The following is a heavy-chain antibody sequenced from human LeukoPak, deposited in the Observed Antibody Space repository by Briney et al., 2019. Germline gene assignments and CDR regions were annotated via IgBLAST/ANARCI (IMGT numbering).Heavy chain of an antibody. CDR2: IYTSGST. CDR3: ARVSTSQLFPGEENYFDY. V-gene: IGHV4-4*07. J-gene: IGHJ4*02. Sequence: SETLSLTCTVSGGSISSYYWSWIRQPAGKGLEWIGRIYTSGSTNYNPSLKSRVTISVDTSKNQFSLKLSSVTAADTAVYYCARVSTSQLFPGEENYFDYWGQGTLVTVSS. D-gene: IGHD3-16*01. CDR1: GGSISSYY.